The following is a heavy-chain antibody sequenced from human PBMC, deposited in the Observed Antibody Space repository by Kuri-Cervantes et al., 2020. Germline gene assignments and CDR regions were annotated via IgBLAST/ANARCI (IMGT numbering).Heavy chain of an antibody. D-gene: IGHD6-13*01. V-gene: IGHV4-34*01. J-gene: IGHJ5*02. CDR2: INHSGST. CDR1: GGSLTGYF. CDR3: ARGKFRRAAAPPLDFRARLTWFDP. Sequence: SETLSLTCDVYGGSLTGYFWTWNRQSPGMGLEWIGEINHSGSTSYNPSPKSRVTLSVDTSKNQFSLRLTSVTAADTAVYYCARGKFRRAAAPPLDFRARLTWFDPWGQGTLVTVSS.